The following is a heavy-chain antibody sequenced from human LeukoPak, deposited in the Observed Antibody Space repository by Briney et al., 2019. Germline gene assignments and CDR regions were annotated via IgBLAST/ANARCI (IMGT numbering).Heavy chain of an antibody. Sequence: SETLSLTCAVYGGSFSGYYWSWIRQPPGKGLEWIGEINHSGSTNYNPSLKSRVTISVDTSKNQFSLKLSSVTAADTAVYYCARVIAARPLDWFDPWGQGTLVTVSS. CDR2: INHSGST. V-gene: IGHV4-34*01. CDR3: ARVIAARPLDWFDP. D-gene: IGHD6-6*01. J-gene: IGHJ5*02. CDR1: GGSFSGYY.